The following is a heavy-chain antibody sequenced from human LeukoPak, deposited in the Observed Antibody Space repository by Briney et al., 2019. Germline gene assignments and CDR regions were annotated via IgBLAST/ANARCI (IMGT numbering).Heavy chain of an antibody. D-gene: IGHD2/OR15-2a*01. CDR1: GGSISGGSYY. CDR3: ARGEYGLFDY. V-gene: IGHV4-61*01. CDR2: IYYSGST. J-gene: IGHJ4*02. Sequence: PSETLSLTCTVSGGSISGGSYYWSWIRQPPGKGLEWIGYIYYSGSTKYNLSLKSRVTRSVDTSKNQLSLKLSSVTAADTAVYYCARGEYGLFDYWGQGTLVTVSS.